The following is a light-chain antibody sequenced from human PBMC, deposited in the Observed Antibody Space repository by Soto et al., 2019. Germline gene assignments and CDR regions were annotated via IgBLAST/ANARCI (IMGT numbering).Light chain of an antibody. V-gene: IGLV4-69*01. J-gene: IGLJ2*01. Sequence: QLVLTQSPSASASLGASVKLTCTLSSGHSTYAIAWHQQQPEKGPRYLMKVNSDGSHNKGDGIPDRFSGSSSGAERHLTISSLQSEDEADYYCQTWGTGIRIFGGGTQLTVL. CDR2: VNSDGSH. CDR1: SGHSTYA. CDR3: QTWGTGIRI.